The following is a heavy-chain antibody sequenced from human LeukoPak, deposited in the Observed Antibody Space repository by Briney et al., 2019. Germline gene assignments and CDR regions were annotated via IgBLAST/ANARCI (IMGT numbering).Heavy chain of an antibody. CDR3: AREQDWYSQPNCSSTSCYGFDP. D-gene: IGHD2-2*01. J-gene: IGHJ5*02. CDR1: GYTFTGYY. Sequence: ASVKVSCKASGYTFTGYYMHWVRQAPGQGLEWMGWINPTSGGTNYAQKFQGRVTMTRDTSIRPAYMELSRLRSDDTAVYYCAREQDWYSQPNCSSTSCYGFDPWGQGTLVTVSS. CDR2: INPTSGGT. V-gene: IGHV1-2*02.